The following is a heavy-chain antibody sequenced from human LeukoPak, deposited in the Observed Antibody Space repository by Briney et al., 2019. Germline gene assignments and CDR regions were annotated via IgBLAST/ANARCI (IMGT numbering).Heavy chain of an antibody. CDR2: ISYDGSNK. D-gene: IGHD4-17*01. V-gene: IGHV3-30-3*01. CDR3: ARDYYGDYYFDY. J-gene: IGHJ4*02. Sequence: PGGSLRLSCAASGFTFSSYAMHWVRQAPGKGLEWVAVISYDGSNKYYADSVKGRFTISRDNSKNTLYLQMNGLRAEDTAVYYCARDYYGDYYFDYWGQGTLVTVSS. CDR1: GFTFSSYA.